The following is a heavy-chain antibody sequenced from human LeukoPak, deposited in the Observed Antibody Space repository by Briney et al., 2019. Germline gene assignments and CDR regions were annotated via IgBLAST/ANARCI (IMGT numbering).Heavy chain of an antibody. CDR3: ARQFYDSSGYYYWYFDL. CDR2: IDYSGYT. Sequence: PSETLSLTCAVYGGSFSGYHWSWIRQPPGKGLEWIGQIDYSGYTNYNPSLKSRLTISIDASKNQFSLKLSSVTAADTAVYYCARQFYDSSGYYYWYFDLWGRGTLVTVSS. J-gene: IGHJ2*01. CDR1: GGSFSGYH. D-gene: IGHD3-22*01. V-gene: IGHV4-34*01.